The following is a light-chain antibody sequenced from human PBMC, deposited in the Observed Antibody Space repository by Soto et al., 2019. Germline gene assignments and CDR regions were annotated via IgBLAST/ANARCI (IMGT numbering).Light chain of an antibody. CDR3: QQYNSYPLT. J-gene: IGKJ4*01. V-gene: IGKV1-5*01. CDR2: DAS. CDR1: QSISSW. Sequence: DIQMTQSPSTLSASVGDRVTITCRASQSISSWLAWYQQKPGKAPKLLIYDASSLESGVPSRFSRSGSGTEFTLTYSSQQPDNFATYKCQQYNSYPLTFGGGTKVEIK.